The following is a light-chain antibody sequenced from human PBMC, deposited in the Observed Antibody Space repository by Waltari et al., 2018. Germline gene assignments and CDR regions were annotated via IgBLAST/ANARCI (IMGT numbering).Light chain of an antibody. CDR1: QDIKKD. CDR3: QQSYRTPPYT. V-gene: IGKV1-39*01. CDR2: GAS. J-gene: IGKJ2*01. Sequence: DIQMPQSPSSLSAFVGDRVTITCRASQDIKKDLHWYQEKPGKAPILLIYGASILRPWVPARFSGTGSGTECTLTVSGVQTEDVATYYCQQSYRTPPYTFGQGTKVEI.